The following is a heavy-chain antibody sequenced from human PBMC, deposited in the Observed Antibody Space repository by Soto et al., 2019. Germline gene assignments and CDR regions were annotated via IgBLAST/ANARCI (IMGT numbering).Heavy chain of an antibody. J-gene: IGHJ6*02. CDR1: GGSFSGYY. D-gene: IGHD5-18*01. Sequence: SETLSLTCGVYGGSFSGYYWSWIRQPPGKGLEWIGNIYYSGSTNYNPSLKSRVTISVDTSKNQFSLKLSSVTAADTAVYYCARPLYSYGPMDVWGQGTTVTVSS. CDR3: ARPLYSYGPMDV. V-gene: IGHV4-59*01. CDR2: IYYSGST.